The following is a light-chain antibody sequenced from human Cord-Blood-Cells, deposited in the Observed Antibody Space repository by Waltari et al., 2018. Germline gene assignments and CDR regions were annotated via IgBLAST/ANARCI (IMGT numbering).Light chain of an antibody. CDR3: QQYNNWPPLT. CDR1: QRVSSN. J-gene: IGKJ4*01. Sequence: EIVMTQSPATLSVSPGERATLSCRASQRVSSNLAWYEQKPGQAPWLLIYGASTRTTGIPARFSGSGSGTEFTLTISSLQSEYFAVYYCQQYNNWPPLTFGGGNKVEIK. V-gene: IGKV3-15*01. CDR2: GAS.